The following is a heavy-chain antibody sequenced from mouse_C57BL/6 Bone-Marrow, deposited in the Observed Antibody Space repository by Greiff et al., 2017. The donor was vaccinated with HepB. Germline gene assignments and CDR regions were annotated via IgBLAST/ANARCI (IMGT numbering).Heavy chain of an antibody. V-gene: IGHV1-5*01. CDR1: GYTFTSYW. D-gene: IGHD1-1*01. J-gene: IGHJ4*01. Sequence: EVQLQQSGTVLARPGASVKMSCKTSGYTFTSYWMHWVKQRPGQGLEWIGAIYPGNSDTSYNQKFKGKAKLTAVTSASTAYMELSSLTNEDSAVYYCTRSGITTVVATNYYAMDYWGQGTSVTVSS. CDR2: IYPGNSDT. CDR3: TRSGITTVVATNYYAMDY.